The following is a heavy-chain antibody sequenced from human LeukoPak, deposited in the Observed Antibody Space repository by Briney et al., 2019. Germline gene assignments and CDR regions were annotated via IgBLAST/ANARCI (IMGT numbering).Heavy chain of an antibody. Sequence: ASVKVSCKASGYTFTGYYMHWVRQATGQGLEWMGWMNPNSGNTGYAQKFQGRVTMTEDTSTDTAYMELSSLRSEDTAVYYCATDLSRDYVWGSYRYTGFDYWGQGTLVTVSS. CDR2: MNPNSGNT. D-gene: IGHD3-16*02. J-gene: IGHJ4*02. V-gene: IGHV1-8*02. CDR3: ATDLSRDYVWGSYRYTGFDY. CDR1: GYTFTGYY.